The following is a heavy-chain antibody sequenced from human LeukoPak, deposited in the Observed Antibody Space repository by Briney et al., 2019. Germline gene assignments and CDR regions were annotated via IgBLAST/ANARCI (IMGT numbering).Heavy chain of an antibody. CDR2: IIPILDIP. CDR3: ARGAHSGYDY. D-gene: IGHD5-12*01. J-gene: IGHJ4*02. V-gene: IGHV1-69*04. Sequence: SVKVSCKTSGYTFTTYGISWVRQAPGQGLEWMRRIIPILDIPNYAQKFQGRVTITADKSTSTAHMEVSSLRSEDTAVYYCARGAHSGYDYWGQGTLVTVSS. CDR1: GYTFTTYG.